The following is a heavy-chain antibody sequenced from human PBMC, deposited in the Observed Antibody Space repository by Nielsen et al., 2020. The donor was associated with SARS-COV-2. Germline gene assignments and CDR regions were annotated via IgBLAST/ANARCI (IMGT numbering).Heavy chain of an antibody. J-gene: IGHJ5*02. Sequence: GSLRLSCTVSGGSISSSSYYWGWIRQPPGKGLEWIGSIYYSGSTNYNPSLKSRVTISVDTSKNQFSLKLSSVTAADTAVYYCVRDRALGRAAPGTGWFDPWGQGTLVTVSS. CDR1: GGSISSSSYY. CDR3: VRDRALGRAAPGTGWFDP. V-gene: IGHV4-39*07. D-gene: IGHD6-13*01. CDR2: IYYSGST.